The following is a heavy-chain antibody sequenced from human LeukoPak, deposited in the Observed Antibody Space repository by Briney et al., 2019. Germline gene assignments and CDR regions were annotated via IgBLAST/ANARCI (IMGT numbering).Heavy chain of an antibody. CDR1: GFTFSSYW. D-gene: IGHD3-10*01. CDR3: ARDRVTMVRGVNYYFDY. CDR2: IKQDGSEK. Sequence: PGGSLRLSCAASGFTFSSYWMSWVRQAPGKGLEWVANIKQDGSEKYYVDSVKGRFTISSDNAKNSLYLQMNSLRAEDTAVYYCARDRVTMVRGVNYYFDYWGQGTLVTVSS. J-gene: IGHJ4*02. V-gene: IGHV3-7*05.